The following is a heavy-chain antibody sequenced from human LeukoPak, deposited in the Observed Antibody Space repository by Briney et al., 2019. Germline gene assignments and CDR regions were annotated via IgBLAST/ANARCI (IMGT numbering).Heavy chain of an antibody. V-gene: IGHV3-30*01. CDR1: EFTFSHFA. CDR2: VSSHGNDG. CDR3: TRDAYNFNDFDY. J-gene: IGHJ4*02. D-gene: IGHD5-24*01. Sequence: GRSLRLSCAVSEFTFSHFAMHWVRQAPGKGLEWVAVVSSHGNDGYYADSVKGRFTISRDNSKNTLYLQIDSLRAEDTAIYYCTRDAYNFNDFDYWGQGTLVAVSS.